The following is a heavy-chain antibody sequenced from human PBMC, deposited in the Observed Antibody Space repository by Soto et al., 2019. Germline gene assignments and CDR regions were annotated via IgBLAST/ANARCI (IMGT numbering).Heavy chain of an antibody. V-gene: IGHV3-43*01. CDR2: ISWDGGST. CDR1: GFTFDDYT. Sequence: GGSLRLSCAASGFTFDDYTMHWVRQAPGKGLEWVSAISWDGGSTYYADSVKGRFTISRDNSKNTLYLQMNSLRAEDTAVYYCASLYCSSTSCYYDAFDIWGQGTMVTVSS. J-gene: IGHJ3*02. CDR3: ASLYCSSTSCYYDAFDI. D-gene: IGHD2-2*01.